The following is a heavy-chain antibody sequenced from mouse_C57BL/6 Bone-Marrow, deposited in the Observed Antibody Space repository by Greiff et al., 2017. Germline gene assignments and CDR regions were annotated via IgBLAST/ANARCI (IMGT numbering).Heavy chain of an antibody. CDR3: ARGLYDYGDDMDV. CDR2: INPNNGGT. CDR1: GYTFTDYY. J-gene: IGHJ4*01. D-gene: IGHD2-4*01. Sequence: VQLQQSGPELVKPGASVKISCKASGYTFTDYYMNWVKQSHGTSLEWIGEINPNNGGTSYNKKFKGKATLTVDKPSSTAYIELRSLTSEDSTVYYCARGLYDYGDDMDVWGTGTSVTVSS. V-gene: IGHV1-26*01.